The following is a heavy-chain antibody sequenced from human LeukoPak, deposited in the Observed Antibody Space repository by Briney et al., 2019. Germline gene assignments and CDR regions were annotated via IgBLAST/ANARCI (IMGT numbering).Heavy chain of an antibody. V-gene: IGHV4-4*02. D-gene: IGHD4-17*01. CDR3: ATCRDEFGDYGFTS. CDR2: IYHSGST. CDR1: GGSISSSNW. J-gene: IGHJ5*02. Sequence: SETLSLTCAVSGGSISSSNWWSWVRQPPGKGLEWIGEIYHSGSTNYNPSLKSRVTISVDKSKNQFSLKLSSVTAADTAVYYCATCRDEFGDYGFTSWGQGTLVTVSS.